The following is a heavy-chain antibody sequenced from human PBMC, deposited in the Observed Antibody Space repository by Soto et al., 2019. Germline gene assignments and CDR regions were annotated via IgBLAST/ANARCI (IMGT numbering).Heavy chain of an antibody. D-gene: IGHD2-15*01. Sequence: PLRLSCAASGFTFSSYAMHWVRQAPGKGLEWVAVISYDGSNKYYADSVKGRFTISRDNSKNTLYLQMNSLRAEDTAVYYCARDMTKYCSGGSCYPGNWGQGTLVTVSS. CDR2: ISYDGSNK. J-gene: IGHJ4*02. CDR3: ARDMTKYCSGGSCYPGN. CDR1: GFTFSSYA. V-gene: IGHV3-30-3*01.